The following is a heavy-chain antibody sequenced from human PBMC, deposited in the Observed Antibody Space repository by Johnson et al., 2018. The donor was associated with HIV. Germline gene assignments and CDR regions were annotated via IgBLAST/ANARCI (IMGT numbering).Heavy chain of an antibody. Sequence: VLLVESGGVVVQPGGSLRLSCAASGFTFDDYSMQWVSQPPGKGLEGVSLISWDGGRTYYADSVKGRFTISRDNRKNSLYLQMSSLRTEDTALYYCAKGGLGILDAFDFWGQGTMVTVSS. J-gene: IGHJ3*01. CDR1: GFTFDDYS. D-gene: IGHD7-27*01. CDR3: AKGGLGILDAFDF. CDR2: ISWDGGRT. V-gene: IGHV3-43*01.